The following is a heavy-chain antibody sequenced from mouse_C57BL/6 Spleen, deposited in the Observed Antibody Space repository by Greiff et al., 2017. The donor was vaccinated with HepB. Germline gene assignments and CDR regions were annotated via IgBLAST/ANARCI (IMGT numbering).Heavy chain of an antibody. V-gene: IGHV5-17*01. CDR1: GFTFSAYG. CDR2: IGGGSTTI. CDR3: GRDEKGSWFAY. Sequence: VQVVESGGGLVKPGGSLKLSCAASGFTFSAYGMHWVRQAPEKGLEWVAYIGGGSTTIYYADTMKGRFTIARDNAKNTLFLQMTSLRSEDTAMYYCGRDEKGSWFAYWGQGTLVTVSA. J-gene: IGHJ3*01.